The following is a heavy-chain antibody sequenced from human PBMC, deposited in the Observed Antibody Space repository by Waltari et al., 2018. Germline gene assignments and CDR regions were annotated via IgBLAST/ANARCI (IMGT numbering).Heavy chain of an antibody. J-gene: IGHJ6*02. D-gene: IGHD6-19*01. V-gene: IGHV4-59*01. Sequence: QVQLQDSGPGLVKPSETLSLTCTVSGGSISNYYWSWIRQPPGKGLEWIGYIHDRGSTNYRPSLKSRVTISVDTSKNQFSLKLSSVTAADTAVYYCARDMTRRGSSGWYQDYYYGLDVWGQGTTVTVSS. CDR2: IHDRGST. CDR1: GGSISNYY. CDR3: ARDMTRRGSSGWYQDYYYGLDV.